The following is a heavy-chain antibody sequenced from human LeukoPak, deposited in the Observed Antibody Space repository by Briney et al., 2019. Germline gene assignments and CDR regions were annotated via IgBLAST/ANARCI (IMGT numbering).Heavy chain of an antibody. CDR1: GFTFSSCA. J-gene: IGHJ4*02. D-gene: IGHD1-26*01. CDR2: ISGSGGST. CDR3: ASSPAYWELLHSPPGPYYFDY. Sequence: GGSLRLSCAASGFTFSSCAMSWVRHAPGKGLEWVSAISGSGGSTYYADSVKGRFTISRDNAKNSLYLQMNSLRAEDTAVYYCASSPAYWELLHSPPGPYYFDYWGQGTLVTVSS. V-gene: IGHV3-23*01.